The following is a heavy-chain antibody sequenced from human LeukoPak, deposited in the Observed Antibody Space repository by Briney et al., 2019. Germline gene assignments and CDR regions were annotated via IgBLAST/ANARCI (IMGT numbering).Heavy chain of an antibody. Sequence: PGGSQRLSCAASGFTFSSYAMHWVRQAPGKGLEWVAVISYDGSNKYYADSVKGRFTISRDNSKNTLYLQMNSLRAEDTAVYYCAKIQGWFNAAFQIGGQGTMVTVSS. J-gene: IGHJ3*02. CDR1: GFTFSSYA. V-gene: IGHV3-30*04. CDR2: ISYDGSNK. D-gene: IGHD6-19*01. CDR3: AKIQGWFNAAFQI.